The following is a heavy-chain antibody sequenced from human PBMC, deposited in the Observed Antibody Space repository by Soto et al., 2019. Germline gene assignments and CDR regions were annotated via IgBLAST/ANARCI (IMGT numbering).Heavy chain of an antibody. V-gene: IGHV1-69*13. CDR3: ARGCSSTSCYVKGTPQPDAFDI. J-gene: IGHJ3*02. CDR2: IIPIFGTA. CDR1: GGTFRSYA. D-gene: IGHD2-2*01. Sequence: SVKVSCKASGGTFRSYAISWVRQAPGQGLEWMGGIIPIFGTANYAQKFQGRVTMTADESTSTAYMELSSLRSEDTAVYYCARGCSSTSCYVKGTPQPDAFDIWGQGTMVTVSS.